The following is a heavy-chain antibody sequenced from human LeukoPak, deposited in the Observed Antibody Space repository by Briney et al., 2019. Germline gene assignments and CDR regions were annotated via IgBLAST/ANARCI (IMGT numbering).Heavy chain of an antibody. D-gene: IGHD4-17*01. J-gene: IGHJ3*02. V-gene: IGHV3-74*01. CDR1: GFTFSSYW. Sequence: GGSLRLSCAASGFTFSSYWMHWVRQTPGKGLVWVSRIISDDSSTSYADSVKGRFTISRDNAKNSLYLQMNSLRAEDTALYYCAKSVTTVTTFDAFDIWGQGTMVTVSS. CDR2: IISDDSST. CDR3: AKSVTTVTTFDAFDI.